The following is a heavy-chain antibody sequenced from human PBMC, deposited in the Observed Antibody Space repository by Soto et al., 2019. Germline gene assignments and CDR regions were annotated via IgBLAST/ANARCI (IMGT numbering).Heavy chain of an antibody. CDR2: IDPVDSYT. CDR3: ARIESIARNWFDP. D-gene: IGHD6-13*01. J-gene: IGHJ5*02. CDR1: GYRFTNYG. V-gene: IGHV5-10-1*01. Sequence: PGEPLKVSWRGSGYRFTNYGISWVRRMPGKGLEWMGNIDPVDSYTNYGPSFQGHVTFSVDTSISTAYLQWSSLKASDTAMYYCARIESIARNWFDPWGQGTLVTVYS.